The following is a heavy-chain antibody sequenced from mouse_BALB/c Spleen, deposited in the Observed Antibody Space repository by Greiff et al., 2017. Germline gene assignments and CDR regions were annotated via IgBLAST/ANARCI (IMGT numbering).Heavy chain of an antibody. J-gene: IGHJ3*01. CDR3: ARPGTEAAWFAY. CDR2: IDPANGNT. CDR1: GFNIKDTY. D-gene: IGHD4-1*01. V-gene: IGHV14-3*02. Sequence: VQLQQSGAELVKPGASVKLSCTASGFNIKDTYMPWVKQRPEQGLEWIGRIDPANGNTKYDPKFQGKATITADTSSNTAYLQLSSLTSEDTAVYYCARPGTEAAWFAYWGQGTLVTVSA.